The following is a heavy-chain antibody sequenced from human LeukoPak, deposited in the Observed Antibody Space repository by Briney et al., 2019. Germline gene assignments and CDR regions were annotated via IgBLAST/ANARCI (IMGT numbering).Heavy chain of an antibody. CDR1: GFTFSDYY. D-gene: IGHD6-6*01. J-gene: IGHJ4*02. V-gene: IGHV3-11*04. CDR2: ISSSGNTI. CDR3: ARADSNIAARRIGFDY. Sequence: PGGSLRLSCAASGFTFSDYYVSWIRQAPGKGLEWVSYISSSGNTIYYADSVKGRFTISRDNAKNSLYLQMNSLRAGDTALYYCARADSNIAARRIGFDYWGQGTLVTVSS.